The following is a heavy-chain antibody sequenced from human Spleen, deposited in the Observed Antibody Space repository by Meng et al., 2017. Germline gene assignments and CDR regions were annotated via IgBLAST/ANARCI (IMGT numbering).Heavy chain of an antibody. Sequence: GESLKISCAAPGFTFDDYGMSWVRQAPGKGLEWVSAISGSGGSTYYADSVKGRFTIFRDHSKNTLYLKMNSLRAEETAVYYCAKGGAYGGGDCSYAFDIWGQGTMVTVSS. V-gene: IGHV3-23*01. D-gene: IGHD2-21*02. CDR1: GFTFDDYG. CDR2: ISGSGGST. J-gene: IGHJ3*02. CDR3: AKGGAYGGGDCSYAFDI.